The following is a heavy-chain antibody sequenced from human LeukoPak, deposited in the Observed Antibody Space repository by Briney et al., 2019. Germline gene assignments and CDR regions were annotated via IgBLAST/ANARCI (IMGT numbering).Heavy chain of an antibody. D-gene: IGHD3-22*01. V-gene: IGHV3-11*04. CDR2: ISSSSSSI. CDR3: ARVDYYEGPDN. CDR1: GFTFSDYY. J-gene: IGHJ4*02. Sequence: PGGSLRLSCAASGFTFSDYYMSWIRQAPGKGLEWVSSISSSSSSIYYADSVKGRFTISRDNAKDSLYLQMNSLRAEDTAVYFCARVDYYEGPDNWGQGTLVTVSS.